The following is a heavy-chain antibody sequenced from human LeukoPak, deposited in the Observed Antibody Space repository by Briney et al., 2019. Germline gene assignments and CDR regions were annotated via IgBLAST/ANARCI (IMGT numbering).Heavy chain of an antibody. Sequence: SETLSLTCSVSGASISGYYWSWIRQTPGKGLERIGYVYYTGNTNYNPSLQSRVTITVDTSRDQFSLNLRSVTAADTAVYYCARYMRASGTYDFDYWGQGTLVTVSS. CDR2: VYYTGNT. CDR1: GASISGYY. CDR3: ARYMRASGTYDFDY. D-gene: IGHD3-3*01. J-gene: IGHJ4*02. V-gene: IGHV4-59*13.